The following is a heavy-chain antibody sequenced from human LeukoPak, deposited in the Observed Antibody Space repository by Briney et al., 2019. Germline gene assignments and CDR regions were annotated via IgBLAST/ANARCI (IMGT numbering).Heavy chain of an antibody. CDR1: GGSLSSGGYY. Sequence: PSETLSLTCTVSGGSLSSGGYYWSWIRQHPGTGLEWVGYIYYSGSTYYNPSLKSRVTISVDTSKNQFSLKLSSVTAADTAVYYCARGRAMVAYYFDYWGQGTLVTVSS. V-gene: IGHV4-31*03. CDR3: ARGRAMVAYYFDY. J-gene: IGHJ4*02. D-gene: IGHD5-18*01. CDR2: IYYSGST.